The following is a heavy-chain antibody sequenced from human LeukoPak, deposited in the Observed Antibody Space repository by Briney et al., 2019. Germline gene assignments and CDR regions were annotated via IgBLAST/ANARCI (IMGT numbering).Heavy chain of an antibody. CDR2: GDYSGGT. Sequence: SETLSLTCTVSGDSFSSVTDYWAWIRQPPGKELEWIASGDYSGGTYYNPSLESRVAISADMSKNQFSLKLTSVTGADTAVYYCAGERGEEYSSGWYKRNYFDNWGQGIRVTVSS. V-gene: IGHV4-39*07. D-gene: IGHD6-19*01. CDR1: GDSFSSVTDY. J-gene: IGHJ4*02. CDR3: AGERGEEYSSGWYKRNYFDN.